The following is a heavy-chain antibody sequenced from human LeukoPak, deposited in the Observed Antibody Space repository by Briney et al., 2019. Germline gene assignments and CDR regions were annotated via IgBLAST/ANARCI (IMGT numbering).Heavy chain of an antibody. Sequence: PGGSLRLSCAASGFTFSSHAMSWVRQAPGKGLEWVSAISASGTTTYYADSVQGRFTISRDNSKNTLYLQMNSLRAEDTAVYYCAKSSIFYDSSGYYVGEKYYFDYWGQGTLVTVSS. CDR2: ISASGTTT. D-gene: IGHD3-22*01. CDR1: GFTFSSHA. J-gene: IGHJ4*02. V-gene: IGHV3-23*01. CDR3: AKSSIFYDSSGYYVGEKYYFDY.